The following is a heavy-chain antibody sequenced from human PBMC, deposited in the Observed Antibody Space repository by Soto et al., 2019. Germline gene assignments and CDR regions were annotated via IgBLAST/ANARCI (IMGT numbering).Heavy chain of an antibody. Sequence: SETLSLTCAVSGGSISSSNWWSGFRQPPGKGLEWIGEIYHSGSTNYNPSLKSRVTISVDKSKNQFSLKLSSVTAADTAVYYCASLGTTVTTFDYWGQGTLVTVSS. J-gene: IGHJ4*02. CDR2: IYHSGST. V-gene: IGHV4-4*02. CDR3: ASLGTTVTTFDY. CDR1: GGSISSSNW. D-gene: IGHD4-4*01.